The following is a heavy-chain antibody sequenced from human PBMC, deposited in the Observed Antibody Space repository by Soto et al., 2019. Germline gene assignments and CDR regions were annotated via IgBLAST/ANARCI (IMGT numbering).Heavy chain of an antibody. D-gene: IGHD4-17*01. CDR3: ATLPLSNGYFYV. J-gene: IGHJ4*02. CDR1: GGTFSSYT. Sequence: SVKVSCKASGGTFSSYTISWVRQAPGQGLEWMGRIIPILGIANYAQKFQGRVTITADKSTSTAYMELSSLRSEDTAVYYFATLPLSNGYFYVWGQGTLVTVSS. CDR2: IIPILGIA. V-gene: IGHV1-69*02.